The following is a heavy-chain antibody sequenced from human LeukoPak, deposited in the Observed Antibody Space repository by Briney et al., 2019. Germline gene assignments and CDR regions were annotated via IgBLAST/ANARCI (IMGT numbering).Heavy chain of an antibody. CDR1: GFTLNKYW. CDR3: ARDAYTTTSNWLDP. CDR2: ITGDGNDI. Sequence: GGSLRLSCEASGFTLNKYWMHWVRQAPGKGLVWVSRITGDGNDIVYADSVKGRFTVSRDDAKNTLFLQMNSLRVEDTAIYYCARDAYTTTSNWLDPWGQGTLVTVSP. V-gene: IGHV3-74*01. D-gene: IGHD4-17*01. J-gene: IGHJ5*02.